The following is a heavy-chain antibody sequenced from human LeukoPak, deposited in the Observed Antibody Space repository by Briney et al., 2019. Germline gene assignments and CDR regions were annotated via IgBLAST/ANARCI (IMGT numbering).Heavy chain of an antibody. Sequence: SETLSLTCTVSGGSISSYYWSWIRQPPGKGLEWIGYIYYSGSTNYNPSHKSRVTISVDTSKNQFSLKLSSVTAADTAVYYCARALYYDSSGYLDYWGQGTLVTVSS. CDR1: GGSISSYY. V-gene: IGHV4-59*01. CDR3: ARALYYDSSGYLDY. D-gene: IGHD3-22*01. J-gene: IGHJ4*02. CDR2: IYYSGST.